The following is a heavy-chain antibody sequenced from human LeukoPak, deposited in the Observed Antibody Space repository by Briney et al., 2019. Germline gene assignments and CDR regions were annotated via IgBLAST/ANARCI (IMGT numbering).Heavy chain of an antibody. Sequence: GGSLRLSCAASGFTFSSYSMNWVRQAPGKGLEWVSYISSSSSYIYNADSVKGRFTISRDNAKNSLYLQMNSLRAEDTAVYYCARVPDKGSYRNAFDIWGQGTMVTVSS. CDR2: ISSSSSYI. D-gene: IGHD1-26*01. V-gene: IGHV3-21*01. J-gene: IGHJ3*02. CDR3: ARVPDKGSYRNAFDI. CDR1: GFTFSSYS.